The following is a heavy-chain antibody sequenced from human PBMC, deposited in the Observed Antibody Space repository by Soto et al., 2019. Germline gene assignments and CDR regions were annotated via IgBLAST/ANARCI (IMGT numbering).Heavy chain of an antibody. CDR2: IIPILGIA. J-gene: IGHJ6*04. D-gene: IGHD5-18*01. CDR3: ARERLHLWRTNFYYYYGMDV. Sequence: QVQLVQSGAEVKKPGSSVKVSCKASGGTFSSYTISWVRQAPGQGLEWMGRIIPILGIANYAQKFQGRVTITADKSXXTXYXXLSSLRSEDTAVYYCARERLHLWRTNFYYYYGMDVWGKGTTVPDSS. CDR1: GGTFSSYT. V-gene: IGHV1-69*08.